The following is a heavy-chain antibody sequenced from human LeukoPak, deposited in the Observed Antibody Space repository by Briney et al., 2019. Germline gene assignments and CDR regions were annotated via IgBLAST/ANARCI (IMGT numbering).Heavy chain of an antibody. Sequence: GASVKVSCKVSGYTLTELSMHWVRQAPGKGLEWMGVFDPEDGETIYAQKFQGRVTMTEDTSTDTAYMELSRLRSEDTAVYYCATPYTMVRGVSYYGMDVWGKGTTVTVSS. J-gene: IGHJ6*04. CDR1: GYTLTELS. CDR3: ATPYTMVRGVSYYGMDV. CDR2: FDPEDGET. D-gene: IGHD3-10*01. V-gene: IGHV1-24*01.